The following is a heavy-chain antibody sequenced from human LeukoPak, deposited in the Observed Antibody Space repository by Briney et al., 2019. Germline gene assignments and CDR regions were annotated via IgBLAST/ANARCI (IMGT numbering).Heavy chain of an antibody. D-gene: IGHD5-12*01. Sequence: ASVKVSCKASGYTFTGYYMHWVRQAPGQGLEWTGWINPNSGGTNYAQKFQGWVTMTRDTSISTAYMELSRLRSDDTAVYYCARVGVGGYDPAWFDPWGQGTLVTVSS. J-gene: IGHJ5*02. CDR1: GYTFTGYY. V-gene: IGHV1-2*04. CDR2: INPNSGGT. CDR3: ARVGVGGYDPAWFDP.